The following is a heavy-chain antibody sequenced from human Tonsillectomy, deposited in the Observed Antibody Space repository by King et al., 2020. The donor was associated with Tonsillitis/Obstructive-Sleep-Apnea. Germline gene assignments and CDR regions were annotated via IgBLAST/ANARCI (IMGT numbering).Heavy chain of an antibody. V-gene: IGHV2-70*01. D-gene: IGHD3-22*01. Sequence: VTLKESGPALVKPTQTLTLTCSFSGFSLTTYGMCVSWIRQPPGKALEWLALIDWDDDKFYSTSLKSRPTISKDDSKNQVVLTMTNMDPLDTATYFCARISSSYYDISGYYWDTYDLWGQGTVVTVSS. CDR1: GFSLTTYGMC. CDR3: ARISSSYYDISGYYWDTYDL. J-gene: IGHJ3*01. CDR2: IDWDDDK.